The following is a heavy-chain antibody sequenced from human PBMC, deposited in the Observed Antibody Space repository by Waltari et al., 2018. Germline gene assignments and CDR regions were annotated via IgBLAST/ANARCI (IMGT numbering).Heavy chain of an antibody. J-gene: IGHJ6*03. CDR2: ISWDGGST. V-gene: IGHV3-43D*03. CDR1: GFTFDDYA. Sequence: EVQLVESGGVVVQPGGSLRLSCAASGFTFDDYAMHWVRQAPGKGLEWVCLISWDGGSTYYADSVKGRFTIARDNSKNSLYLQMNSLRAEDTALYYCAKPARGYYYYYYMDVWGKGTTVTISS. CDR3: AKPARGYYYYYYMDV.